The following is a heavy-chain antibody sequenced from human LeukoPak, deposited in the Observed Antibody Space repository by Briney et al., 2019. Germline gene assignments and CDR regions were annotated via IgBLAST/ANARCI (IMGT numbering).Heavy chain of an antibody. CDR2: IYHSGST. J-gene: IGHJ4*02. CDR1: GGSISSSNW. Sequence: PSETLSLTCTVSGGSISSSNWWSWVRQPPGEGLEWIGEIYHSGSTNYNPSLKSRVTISVDKSKNQFSLKLSSVTAADTAVYYCAMYSSSWFFFDYWGQGTLVTVSS. D-gene: IGHD6-13*01. CDR3: AMYSSSWFFFDY. V-gene: IGHV4-4*02.